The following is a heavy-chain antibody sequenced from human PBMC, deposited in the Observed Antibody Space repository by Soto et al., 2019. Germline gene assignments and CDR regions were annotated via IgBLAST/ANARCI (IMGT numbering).Heavy chain of an antibody. D-gene: IGHD7-27*01. CDR2: IKPDGSER. Sequence: EVQLVESGGGLVQPGGSLRLSCAASGFTFGTYWMTWVRQAPGKGLECVGNIKPDGSERYYVDSVKGRFTISRDNAKNSLYLHMNSLGAEGTAVYYCATDLNWEQYWGQGTLVTVSS. CDR3: ATDLNWEQY. V-gene: IGHV3-7*04. CDR1: GFTFGTYW. J-gene: IGHJ4*02.